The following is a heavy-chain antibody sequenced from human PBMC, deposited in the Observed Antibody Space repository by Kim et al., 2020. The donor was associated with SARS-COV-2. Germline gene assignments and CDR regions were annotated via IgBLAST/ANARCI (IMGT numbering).Heavy chain of an antibody. CDR2: FSGTGGST. CDR3: AKAFGMVRGVYSNYYYYYYGMDV. V-gene: IGHV3-23*01. Sequence: GGSLRLSCAASGFTFSSYAMSWVRQAPGKGLEWVSAFSGTGGSTYYADSVKGRFTISRDNSKNTLYLQMNSLRAEDTAVYYCAKAFGMVRGVYSNYYYYYYGMDVWGQGPTVTVSS. J-gene: IGHJ6*02. CDR1: GFTFSSYA. D-gene: IGHD3-10*01.